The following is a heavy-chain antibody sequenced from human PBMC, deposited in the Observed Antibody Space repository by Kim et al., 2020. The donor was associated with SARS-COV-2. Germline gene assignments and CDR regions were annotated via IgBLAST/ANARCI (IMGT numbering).Heavy chain of an antibody. CDR1: GYIFTRYA. V-gene: IGHV1-3*01. Sequence: ASVKVSCKASGYIFTRYAMHWVRQAPGQRLEWMGWINSGNDNTKYSQKFQGRVTITRDTSASTAYMELSSLRSEDTAVYYCARAFFTVPDYYYAMDVWGQGTTVTVSS. CDR2: INSGNDNT. D-gene: IGHD4-17*01. CDR3: ARAFFTVPDYYYAMDV. J-gene: IGHJ6*02.